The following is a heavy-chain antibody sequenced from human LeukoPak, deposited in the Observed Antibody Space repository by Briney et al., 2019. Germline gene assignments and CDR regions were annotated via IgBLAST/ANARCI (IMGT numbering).Heavy chain of an antibody. D-gene: IGHD3-22*01. J-gene: IGHJ4*02. CDR3: ARDGGYYYDSSGRTLDY. Sequence: SVKVSCKASGGTFSSYAINWVRQAPGQGLEWMGRIIPIFGTANYAQKFQGRVTITTDESTSTAYMELSSLRSEDTDVYYCARDGGYYYDSSGRTLDYWGQGTLVTVSS. CDR2: IIPIFGTA. CDR1: GGTFSSYA. V-gene: IGHV1-69*05.